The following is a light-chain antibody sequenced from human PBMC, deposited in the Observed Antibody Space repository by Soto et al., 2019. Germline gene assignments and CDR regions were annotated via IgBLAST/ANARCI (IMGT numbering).Light chain of an antibody. CDR1: SSDVGSYNL. Sequence: QSALTQPASVSGSPGQSITISCTGTSSDVGSYNLVSWYQRRPGKAPKLMIYEVSKRPSGVSTRFSGSKSGNTASLTISGLQAVDEADYFCSSYTSSNTLIFGGGTKLTVL. V-gene: IGLV2-23*02. J-gene: IGLJ2*01. CDR3: SSYTSSNTLI. CDR2: EVS.